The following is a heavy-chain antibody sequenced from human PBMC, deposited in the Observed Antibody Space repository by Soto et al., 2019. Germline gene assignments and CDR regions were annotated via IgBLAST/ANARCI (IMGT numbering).Heavy chain of an antibody. V-gene: IGHV4-4*07. Sequence: QVQQQESGPGLVKPSDTLSLTCRVSGAYISDFSWSWIRHPAGKGLECILRISINGNTQQHPSSKSRVTMSIDTSRHHFSLNLKSATAAATALYYCARETGENWTYEAHWGPGTLGTVSS. J-gene: IGHJ1*01. CDR3: ARETGENWTYEAH. D-gene: IGHD1-7*01. CDR2: ISINGNT. CDR1: GAYISDFS.